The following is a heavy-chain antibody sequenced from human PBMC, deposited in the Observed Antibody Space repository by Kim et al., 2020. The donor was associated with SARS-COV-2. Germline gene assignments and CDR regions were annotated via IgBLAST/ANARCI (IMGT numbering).Heavy chain of an antibody. J-gene: IGHJ4*02. V-gene: IGHV3-23*01. D-gene: IGHD2-8*01. Sequence: GGSLRLSCVASGFTFSTSPMGWVRQAPGKGLEWVSRISWDGKRTYYADSVKGRVTISSDKSKNTLYLHMNSLRVEDTAVYYCAKGGTNSGFDYWGQGTQV. CDR3: AKGGTNSGFDY. CDR1: GFTFSTSP. CDR2: ISWDGKRT.